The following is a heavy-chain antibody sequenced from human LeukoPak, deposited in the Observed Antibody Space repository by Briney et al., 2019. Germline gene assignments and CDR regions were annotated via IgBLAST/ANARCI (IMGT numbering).Heavy chain of an antibody. J-gene: IGHJ5*02. CDR3: ARDRYCTNGVCYRKWFDP. V-gene: IGHV4-4*07. D-gene: IGHD2-8*01. Sequence: PSETLSLTCTVSGGSISSYYWSWIRQPAGKGLEWIGRIYTSGSTNYNPSLKSRVTMSVDTSKNQFSLKLSSVTAADTAVYYCARDRYCTNGVCYRKWFDPWGQGTLVTVSS. CDR2: IYTSGST. CDR1: GGSISSYY.